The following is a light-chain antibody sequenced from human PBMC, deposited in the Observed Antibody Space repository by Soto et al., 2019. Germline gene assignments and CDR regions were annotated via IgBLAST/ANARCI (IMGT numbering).Light chain of an antibody. V-gene: IGKV1-5*03. J-gene: IGKJ5*01. Sequence: DIQMTQSPSTLSASVGARVTITCRASQSISSLLAGYQQKPGRAPTLLIYKASTVESGVPSRFSGSGSGTEFSLTISSLQPDDFATYYCQQYNSYPLTFGQGTRLEIK. CDR3: QQYNSYPLT. CDR1: QSISSL. CDR2: KAS.